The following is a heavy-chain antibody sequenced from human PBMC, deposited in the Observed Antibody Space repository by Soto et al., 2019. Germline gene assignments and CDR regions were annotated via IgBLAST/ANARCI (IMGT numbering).Heavy chain of an antibody. D-gene: IGHD2-2*01. CDR1: GGSISSSLYY. CDR2: IYYSGST. Sequence: QLQLQESGPGLVKPSETLSLTCTVSGGSISSSLYYWGWIRPPPGTGLEWIGSIYYSGSTYSNPSLKSRGTISVDTSKNQCARKLSTVIAADTAVYYCARQTLEGCSSTSCSSYYWGQGTLVTVFS. V-gene: IGHV4-39*01. CDR3: ARQTLEGCSSTSCSSYY. J-gene: IGHJ4*02.